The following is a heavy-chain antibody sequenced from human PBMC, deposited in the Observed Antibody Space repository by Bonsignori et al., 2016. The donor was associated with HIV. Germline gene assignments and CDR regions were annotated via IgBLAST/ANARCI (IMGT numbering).Heavy chain of an antibody. J-gene: IGHJ4*02. V-gene: IGHV3-23*01. D-gene: IGHD1-26*01. Sequence: WIRQPPGKGLEWVSAISGSGGSTYYADSVKGRFTISRDNSKNTLYLQMNSLRAEDTAVYYCAKGIVGATDDYWGQGTLVTVSS. CDR2: ISGSGGST. CDR3: AKGIVGATDDY.